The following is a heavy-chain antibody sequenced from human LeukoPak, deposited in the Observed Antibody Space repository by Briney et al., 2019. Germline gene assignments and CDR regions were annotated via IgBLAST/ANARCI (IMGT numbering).Heavy chain of an antibody. CDR2: IYYSGST. D-gene: IGHD1-26*01. V-gene: IGHV4-39*01. CDR3: ARMGGSYHSSFHY. Sequence: SETLSLTCTVSGGSISSSSYYWGWIRQPPGKGLEWIGSIYYSGSTYCNPSLKSRVTISVDTSKNQFSLKLSSVTAADTALYYCARMGGSYHSSFHYWGQGTLVTVSS. J-gene: IGHJ4*02. CDR1: GGSISSSSYY.